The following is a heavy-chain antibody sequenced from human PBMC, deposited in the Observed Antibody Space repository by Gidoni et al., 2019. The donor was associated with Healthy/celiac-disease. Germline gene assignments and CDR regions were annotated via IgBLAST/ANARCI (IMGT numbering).Heavy chain of an antibody. V-gene: IGHV4-61*02. CDR3: ARGSGNYGPPDY. CDR2: VYTSGGT. Sequence: QVQLQESGPGLVKPSQTLSLTCTVSGDSISSGRYYWSWIRQPAGKGLEWIGRVYTSGGTNYNPSLKSRVTISVDASKNQFSLKLSSVTAADTAVYFCARGSGNYGPPDYWGQGTLVTVSS. J-gene: IGHJ4*02. D-gene: IGHD1-26*01. CDR1: GDSISSGRYY.